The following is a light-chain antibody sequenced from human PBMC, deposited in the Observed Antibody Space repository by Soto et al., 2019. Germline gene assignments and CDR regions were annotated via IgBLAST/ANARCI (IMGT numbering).Light chain of an antibody. J-gene: IGKJ5*01. Sequence: DIVLTHSRGTLSLSPSERAPLSFTASQSVSSSYLAWYQQKPGQAPRLLIHDASHRAAGIPARFSGSGFGTDFTLTISSLEPEDAAVYYCQQRSNWPPLTFGQGTRLEIK. CDR2: DAS. V-gene: IGKV3D-20*02. CDR3: QQRSNWPPLT. CDR1: QSVSSSY.